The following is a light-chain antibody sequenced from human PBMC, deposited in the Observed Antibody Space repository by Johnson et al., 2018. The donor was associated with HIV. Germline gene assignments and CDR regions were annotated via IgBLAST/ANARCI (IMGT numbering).Light chain of an antibody. V-gene: IGLV1-51*01. CDR2: DTS. Sequence: QSVLTQPPSVSSAPGQRVTISCSGSSSNIGNNFVSWYQQLQGTAPKVLIYDTSKRPSGIPDRFSGSKSGTSATLGITGLQTGDEADYYCGTWDSRLYVFGTGTKVTVL. CDR1: SSNIGNNF. CDR3: GTWDSRLYV. J-gene: IGLJ1*01.